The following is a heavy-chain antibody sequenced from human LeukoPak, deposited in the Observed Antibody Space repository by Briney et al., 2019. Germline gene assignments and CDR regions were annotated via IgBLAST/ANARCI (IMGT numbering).Heavy chain of an antibody. CDR2: INPNSGGT. J-gene: IGHJ4*02. Sequence: ASVKVSCKASGYTFTSYGISWVRQAPGQGLEWMGWINPNSGGTNYAQKFQGWVTMTRDTSISTAYMELSRLRSDDTAVYYCATSQLYSSSSEFDYWGQGTLVTVSS. D-gene: IGHD6-6*01. CDR3: ATSQLYSSSSEFDY. V-gene: IGHV1-2*04. CDR1: GYTFTSYG.